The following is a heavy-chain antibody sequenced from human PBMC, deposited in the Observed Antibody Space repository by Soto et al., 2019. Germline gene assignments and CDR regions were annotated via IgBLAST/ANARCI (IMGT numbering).Heavy chain of an antibody. V-gene: IGHV1-69*06. CDR1: GGTFSTYI. D-gene: IGHD3-22*01. CDR3: AREDSSGYRFDY. Sequence: SVKGSCKVSGGTFSTYIISWVRQAPGHGLEWMGGIIPLFGAANYAQKFQGRVTITADKSTSTAYMELSSLRSEDTAIYYCAREDSSGYRFDYWGQGTLVTVST. J-gene: IGHJ4*02. CDR2: IIPLFGAA.